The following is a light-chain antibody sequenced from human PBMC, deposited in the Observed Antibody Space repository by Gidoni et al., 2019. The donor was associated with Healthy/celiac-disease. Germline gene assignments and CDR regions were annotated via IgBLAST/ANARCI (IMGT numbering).Light chain of an antibody. J-gene: IGKJ2*01. V-gene: IGKV3-15*01. CDR1: QSVSSN. CDR3: QQYNNWLPMYT. CDR2: GAS. Sequence: ELVMTQSPATLSVSPGERATLSCRASQSVSSNLAWYQQKPGQAPRLLIYGASTRATGIPARFSGSGSGTEFTLTISSLQSEDFAVYYCQQYNNWLPMYTFXQXTKLEIK.